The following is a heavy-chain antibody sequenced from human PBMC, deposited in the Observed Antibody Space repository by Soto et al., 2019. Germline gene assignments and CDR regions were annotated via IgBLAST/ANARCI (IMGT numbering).Heavy chain of an antibody. D-gene: IGHD1-26*01. J-gene: IGHJ4*02. V-gene: IGHV3-74*01. CDR3: ARGGAMGVDY. CDR1: GFTLNTHW. CDR2: IYFDGITT. Sequence: GGSLRLSCTASGFTLNTHWMHWVRQAPGKGLVWVSRIYFDGITTNYADSVKGRLTVSRDNAKNTVYLHVNTLRDEDTAVYYCARGGAMGVDYWGQGTLVTVSS.